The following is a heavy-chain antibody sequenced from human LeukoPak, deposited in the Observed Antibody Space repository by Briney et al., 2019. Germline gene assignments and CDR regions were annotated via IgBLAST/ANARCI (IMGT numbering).Heavy chain of an antibody. CDR1: GYTFGSDD. D-gene: IGHD3-10*01. Sequence: ASVKVSCKASGYTFGSDDINWVRQATGQGLEWMGWINPNNGNLGYAQKFQGRVTMTRDTSTSTVYMELGSLRSEDTAVYYCARADYYGSGSNFDYWGQGTLVTVSS. J-gene: IGHJ4*02. V-gene: IGHV1-8*02. CDR3: ARADYYGSGSNFDY. CDR2: INPNNGNL.